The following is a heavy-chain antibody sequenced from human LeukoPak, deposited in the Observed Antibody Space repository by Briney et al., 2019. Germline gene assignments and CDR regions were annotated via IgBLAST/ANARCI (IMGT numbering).Heavy chain of an antibody. CDR2: ISSSSSYI. D-gene: IGHD2-15*01. V-gene: IGHV3-21*01. CDR1: GFTFSSYS. J-gene: IGHJ4*02. CDR3: ARVRVVVAAVRIFDY. Sequence: PGGSLRLSCAASGFTFSSYSMNWVRQAPGKGLEWVSSISSSSSYIYYADSVEGRFTISRDNAKNSLYLQMNSLRAEDTAVYYCARVRVVVAAVRIFDYWGQGTLVTVSS.